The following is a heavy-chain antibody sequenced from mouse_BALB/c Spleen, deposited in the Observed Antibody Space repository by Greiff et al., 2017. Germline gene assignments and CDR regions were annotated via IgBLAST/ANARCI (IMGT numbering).Heavy chain of an antibody. CDR1: GSSLTSYG. J-gene: IGHJ1*01. V-gene: IGHV2-9*02. Sequence: QVQLKESGPGLVAPSQSLSITRTVSGSSLTSYGVHWVRQPPGKGLEWLGVIWAGGSTNYNSALMSRLSISKDNSKSQVFLKMNSLQTDDTAMYYCARDYGNYLWYFDVWGAGTTVTVSS. CDR3: ARDYGNYLWYFDV. D-gene: IGHD2-1*01. CDR2: IWAGGST.